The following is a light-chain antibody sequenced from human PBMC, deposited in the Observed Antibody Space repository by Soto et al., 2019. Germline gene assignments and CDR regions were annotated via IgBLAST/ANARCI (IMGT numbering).Light chain of an antibody. CDR1: QGIRNS. Sequence: DIQMTQSPTSLSASVGDRVTITCRASQGIRNSVAWYQQKPGKAPKLLIYASSTLQSGVPSRFSGSGSGTDFTLTIISLQPEDVATYSSKKYSSVPGFGPGTKVESK. J-gene: IGKJ3*01. CDR3: KKYSSVPG. CDR2: ASS. V-gene: IGKV1-27*01.